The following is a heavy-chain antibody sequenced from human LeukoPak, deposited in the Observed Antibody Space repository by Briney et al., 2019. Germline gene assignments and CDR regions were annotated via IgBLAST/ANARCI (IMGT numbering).Heavy chain of an antibody. CDR1: GFTFSSYS. CDR3: ARVPLYGDYGQIDY. CDR2: ISSSSSYI. V-gene: IGHV3-21*01. J-gene: IGHJ4*02. Sequence: GGSLRLSCAASGFTFSSYSMNWVCQAPGKGLEWVSSISSSSSYIYYADSVKGRFTISRDNAKNSLYLQMNSLRAEDTAVYYCARVPLYGDYGQIDYWGQGTLVTVSS. D-gene: IGHD4-17*01.